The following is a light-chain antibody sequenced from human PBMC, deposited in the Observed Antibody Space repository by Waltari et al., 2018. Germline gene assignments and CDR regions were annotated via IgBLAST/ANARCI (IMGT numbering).Light chain of an antibody. CDR2: KGR. CDR3: QSADTIGTYPV. J-gene: IGLJ2*01. Sequence: DGLTPPPSMPASPGLTATITSSGDALRLQTVYWYQQKSAQAPMLVQKKGRERPSGSPERFSGSTLGTTATLTISGVQAEDEAVYYCQSADTIGTYPVFGGGTKLTVL. CDR1: ALRLQT. V-gene: IGLV3-25*03.